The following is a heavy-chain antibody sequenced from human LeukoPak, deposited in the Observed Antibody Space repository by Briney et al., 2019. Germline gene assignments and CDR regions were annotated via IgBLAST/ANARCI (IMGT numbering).Heavy chain of an antibody. J-gene: IGHJ6*03. V-gene: IGHV3-23*01. CDR1: GFTLSSFA. CDR3: AKNKGQLVPNYCMNV. CDR2: LSSSGVRT. Sequence: GSLRLSCTASGFTLSSFAMSWVRQAPGKGLELVSTLSSSGVRTYYADSVKGRFTISGDNSLNTVFLQMNSLRGEDTAIYYCAKNKGQLVPNYCMNVWGKGTTVTVSS. D-gene: IGHD6-13*01.